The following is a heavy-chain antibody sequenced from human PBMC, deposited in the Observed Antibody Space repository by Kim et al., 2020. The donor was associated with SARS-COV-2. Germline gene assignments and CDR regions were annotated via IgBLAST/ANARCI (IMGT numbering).Heavy chain of an antibody. Sequence: ADSVKGRFTISRDNSKNTLYLQMNSLRAEDTAVYYCAKVLSGSYEYYFDYWGQGTLVTVSS. V-gene: IGHV3-23*01. J-gene: IGHJ4*02. CDR3: AKVLSGSYEYYFDY. D-gene: IGHD1-26*01.